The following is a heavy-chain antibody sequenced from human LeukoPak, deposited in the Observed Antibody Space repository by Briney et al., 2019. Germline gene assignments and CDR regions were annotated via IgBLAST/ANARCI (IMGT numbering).Heavy chain of an antibody. V-gene: IGHV3-23*01. Sequence: SGGSLRLSCAASGFTFSSYAMTWVRQAPGKGLEWVSVISVGGDNTYYADSVRGRFTISRDNSKNTLYLQMNSLGADDTAVYYCAKEGGRTVTNRDYWGQGTLVTVSS. J-gene: IGHJ4*02. CDR1: GFTFSSYA. CDR3: AKEGGRTVTNRDY. CDR2: ISVGGDNT. D-gene: IGHD4-17*01.